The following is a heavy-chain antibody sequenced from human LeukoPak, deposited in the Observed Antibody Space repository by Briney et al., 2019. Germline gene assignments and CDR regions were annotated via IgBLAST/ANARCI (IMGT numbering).Heavy chain of an antibody. D-gene: IGHD4-17*01. Sequence: PSQTLSLTCTVSGGSISSGGYYWSWIRQHPGKGLEWVGYIYYSGSTYYNPSLKSRVTISVDTSKNQFSLKLSSVTAADTAVYYCARGDYGDYVFDYWGQGTLVTVSS. CDR3: ARGDYGDYVFDY. CDR2: IYYSGST. V-gene: IGHV4-31*03. CDR1: GGSISSGGYY. J-gene: IGHJ4*02.